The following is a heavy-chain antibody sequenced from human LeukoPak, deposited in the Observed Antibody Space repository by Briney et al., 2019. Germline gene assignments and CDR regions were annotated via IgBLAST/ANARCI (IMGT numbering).Heavy chain of an antibody. Sequence: GGSLRLSCAASGFTFSNAWMSWVRQAPGKGLEWVGRIKGKTDGGTTDYAAPVKGRFTISRDDSKNTLYLQMNSLKTEDTAVYYCTTDNFESDFWSGYYYDFDYWGQGTLVTVSS. CDR2: IKGKTDGGTT. D-gene: IGHD3-3*01. CDR1: GFTFSNAW. CDR3: TTDNFESDFWSGYYYDFDY. V-gene: IGHV3-15*01. J-gene: IGHJ4*02.